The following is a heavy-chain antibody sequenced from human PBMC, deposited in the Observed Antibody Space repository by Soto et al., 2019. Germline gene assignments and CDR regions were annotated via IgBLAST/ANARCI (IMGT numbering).Heavy chain of an antibody. CDR3: TRDKVGTGTTWGYYYGMDV. V-gene: IGHV3-49*04. CDR2: IRSKRYGGTT. J-gene: IGHJ6*02. D-gene: IGHD1-7*01. CDR1: GFTFGDYA. Sequence: PGWSLRLSCTASGFTFGDYATSWVRQAPGKGLEWVGFIRSKRYGGTTEYAASVKGRFTISRDDSKSIAYLQMNSLKTEDTAVYYCTRDKVGTGTTWGYYYGMDVWGQGTTVTVSS.